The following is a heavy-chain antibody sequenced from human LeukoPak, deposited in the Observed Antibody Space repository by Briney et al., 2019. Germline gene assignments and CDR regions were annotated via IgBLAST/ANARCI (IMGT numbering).Heavy chain of an antibody. Sequence: SVKVSCKASGVTFSSYAISWVRQAPGQGLEWMGGIIPIFGTANYAQKFQGRVTITADESTSTAYMELSSLRSEDTAVYYCARDYYDILTGYYNPSGNDYWGQGTLVTVSS. CDR1: GVTFSSYA. V-gene: IGHV1-69*01. CDR3: ARDYYDILTGYYNPSGNDY. D-gene: IGHD3-9*01. CDR2: IIPIFGTA. J-gene: IGHJ4*02.